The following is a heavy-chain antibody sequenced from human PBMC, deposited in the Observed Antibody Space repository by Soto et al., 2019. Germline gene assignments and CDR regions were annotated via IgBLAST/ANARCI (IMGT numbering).Heavy chain of an antibody. V-gene: IGHV3-48*02. D-gene: IGHD5-12*01. Sequence: EVQLVESGGGLVQPGGSLRLSCAASGFPFSSYAMNWVRQAPGKGLEWVSYINSGSSTIYYADSAKGRFTISRDNAKNSLYLQMNSLRDEDTAVYFCVRDRGYTGYDLQYWGQGALVALSP. CDR3: VRDRGYTGYDLQY. CDR2: INSGSSTI. J-gene: IGHJ4*02. CDR1: GFPFSSYA.